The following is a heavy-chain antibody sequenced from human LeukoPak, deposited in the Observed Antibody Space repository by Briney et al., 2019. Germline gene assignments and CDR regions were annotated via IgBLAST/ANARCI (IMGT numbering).Heavy chain of an antibody. Sequence: GGSLRLSCAASGFTFSSYAMSWVRQAPGKGLEWVSAISGSGGSTYYADSVKGRFTISRDNSKNTLYLQMNSLRAEDTAVYYCARGNVYYYDSSGYYLDYWGQGTLVTVSS. CDR1: GFTFSSYA. V-gene: IGHV3-23*01. CDR3: ARGNVYYYDSSGYYLDY. D-gene: IGHD3-22*01. J-gene: IGHJ4*02. CDR2: ISGSGGST.